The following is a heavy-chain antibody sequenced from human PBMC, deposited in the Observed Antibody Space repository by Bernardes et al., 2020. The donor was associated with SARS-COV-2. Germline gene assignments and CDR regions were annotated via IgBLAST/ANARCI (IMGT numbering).Heavy chain of an antibody. V-gene: IGHV3-23*01. Sequence: GGSLRLSCAASGFTFSNYAMTWVRQAPGKGLEWVSSISISGRNTHYADSVKGRFTISRDTSKNTLYLQVNSLRAEDTAVYYCTRGGGDEHNYVVGYWGQGTLVTVSS. CDR1: GFTFSNYA. D-gene: IGHD3-16*01. CDR3: TRGGGDEHNYVVGY. J-gene: IGHJ4*02. CDR2: ISISGRNT.